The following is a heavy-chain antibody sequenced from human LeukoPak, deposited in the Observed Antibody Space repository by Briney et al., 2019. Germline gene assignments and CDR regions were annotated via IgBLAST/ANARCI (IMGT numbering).Heavy chain of an antibody. Sequence: ASVRVSCKASGYTFTSYGISWVRQAPGQGLEWMGWIGPYNGNTNYAQNLQGRVTMATDTSTSTAYMELGSLGSDDTAVYYCARDQDSLVRGVIGYWGQGTLVTVSS. J-gene: IGHJ4*02. CDR2: IGPYNGNT. D-gene: IGHD3-10*01. CDR3: ARDQDSLVRGVIGY. CDR1: GYTFTSYG. V-gene: IGHV1-18*01.